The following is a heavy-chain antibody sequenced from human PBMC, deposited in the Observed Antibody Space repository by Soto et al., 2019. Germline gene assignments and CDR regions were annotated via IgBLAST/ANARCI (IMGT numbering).Heavy chain of an antibody. J-gene: IGHJ4*02. V-gene: IGHV3-48*03. CDR3: ARVGDDGYSSY. CDR1: GFTFSNHE. Sequence: GGSLRLSCAASGFTFSNHEMNWVRQAPGKGLEWVSYISNSGSTRYYADSVKGRFTISRDNAKNSLYLQMNSLRAEDTAVYYCARVGDDGYSSYWGQGTLVTVSS. CDR2: ISNSGSTR. D-gene: IGHD2-15*01.